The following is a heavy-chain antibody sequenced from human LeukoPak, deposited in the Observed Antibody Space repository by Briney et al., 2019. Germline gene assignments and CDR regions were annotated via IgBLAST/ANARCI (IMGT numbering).Heavy chain of an antibody. CDR2: ISGKNGDT. Sequence: ASVKVSCKASGYTFSNYGISWVRQAPGQGLEWMGWISGKNGDTKYAQKFQGRVTMTTDTSTSTAFLELRSLRSDDAAVYFCARDRGYSYGYLDYWGQGTLVTVSS. J-gene: IGHJ4*02. CDR3: ARDRGYSYGYLDY. CDR1: GYTFSNYG. V-gene: IGHV1-18*01. D-gene: IGHD5-18*01.